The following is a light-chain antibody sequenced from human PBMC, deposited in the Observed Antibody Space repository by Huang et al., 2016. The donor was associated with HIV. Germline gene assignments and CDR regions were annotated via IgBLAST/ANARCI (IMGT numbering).Light chain of an antibody. CDR1: QDITDA. J-gene: IGKJ4*01. CDR2: DAS. Sequence: AIQLTPSPSFLSASVGDRVTITCRASQDITDALAWYQQKPGKPPKVLIYDASSLESGVPSRFSGSGSGADFTLTISSLQPEDFATYYCQQFKNYPLTFGGGTKVEVK. V-gene: IGKV1D-13*01. CDR3: QQFKNYPLT.